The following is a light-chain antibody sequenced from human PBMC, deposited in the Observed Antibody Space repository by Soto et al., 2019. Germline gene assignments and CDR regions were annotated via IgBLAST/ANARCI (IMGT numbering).Light chain of an antibody. V-gene: IGKV3-20*01. CDR3: QQYSRSPIT. CDR2: DAS. J-gene: IGKJ5*01. Sequence: EIVLTQSPGTLSLSPGERATLSCRASQSVSSTYLAWYQQKPGQAPRLLIYDASSRATGIPDRFSGSGSGTDFTLTISRLEPEDFAVYYCQQYSRSPITFGQGTRLEIK. CDR1: QSVSSTY.